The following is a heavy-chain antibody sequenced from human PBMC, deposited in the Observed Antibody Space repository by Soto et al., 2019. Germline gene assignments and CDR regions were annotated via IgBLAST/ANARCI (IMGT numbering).Heavy chain of an antibody. CDR1: GFTFSDYY. Sequence: QVQLVESGGGLVKPGGSLRLSCAASGFTFSDYYMSWIRQAPGKGLEWVSYISSSSSYTNYADSVKGRFTISRDNAKSSLYLQMNSLRAEDTAVYYCARMGERLWLLPGHYYYYGMDVWGQGTTVTVSS. CDR3: ARMGERLWLLPGHYYYYGMDV. CDR2: ISSSSSYT. J-gene: IGHJ6*02. V-gene: IGHV3-11*06. D-gene: IGHD5-18*01.